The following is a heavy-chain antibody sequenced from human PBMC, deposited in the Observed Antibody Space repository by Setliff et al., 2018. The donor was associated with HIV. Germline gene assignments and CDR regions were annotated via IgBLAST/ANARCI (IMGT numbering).Heavy chain of an antibody. CDR1: GGSVSGHY. Sequence: SETLSLTCAVYGGSVSGHYWGWFRQPPGKGLEWIGEITPSGDTNYIPSLKSRVTMSLDTSKNQFSLNLNSVTAADTAVYYCSNWNTTVDADSWGQGTLVTVS. V-gene: IGHV4-34*01. D-gene: IGHD1-1*01. J-gene: IGHJ4*02. CDR3: SNWNTTVDADS. CDR2: ITPSGDT.